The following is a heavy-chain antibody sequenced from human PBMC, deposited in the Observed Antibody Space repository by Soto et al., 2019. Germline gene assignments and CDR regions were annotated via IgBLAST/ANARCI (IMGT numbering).Heavy chain of an antibody. V-gene: IGHV3-30*18. Sequence: QVQLVESGGGVVQPGRSPRLSCAASGFTFSNYGMHWVRQAPGKGLEWVAVISYDGSNKYYADSVKGRFTISRDNSKNTLYLQMNSLRAEDTAVYYCAKELLRYFDWSTFDYWGQGTLVTVSS. J-gene: IGHJ4*02. D-gene: IGHD3-9*01. CDR3: AKELLRYFDWSTFDY. CDR1: GFTFSNYG. CDR2: ISYDGSNK.